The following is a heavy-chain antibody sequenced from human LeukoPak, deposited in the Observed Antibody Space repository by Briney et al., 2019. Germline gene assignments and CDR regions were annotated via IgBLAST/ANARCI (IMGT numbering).Heavy chain of an antibody. CDR2: ISHDGNDK. CDR1: GFTFSTYA. D-gene: IGHD2-21*02. Sequence: PGGSLRLSCAASGFTFSTYAFHWVRQAPGKGLEWVAVISHDGNDKYYADSVRGRFTISRDNSKSTLYLQMNSLRAEDTAVYYCARDLVVVTSPRDYWGQGTLVTVSS. CDR3: ARDLVVVTSPRDY. J-gene: IGHJ4*02. V-gene: IGHV3-30-3*01.